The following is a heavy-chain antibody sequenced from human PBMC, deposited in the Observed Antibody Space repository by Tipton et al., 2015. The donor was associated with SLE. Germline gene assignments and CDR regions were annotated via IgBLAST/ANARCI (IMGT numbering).Heavy chain of an antibody. V-gene: IGHV4-61*05. CDR1: GDSIRSRSFY. D-gene: IGHD3-16*02. CDR2: INHGGST. J-gene: IGHJ3*02. CDR3: AQAHLWGSYRYASDI. Sequence: LSCTVSGDSIRSRSFYWDWIRQPPGKGLEWIGEINHGGSTNYNPSLKSRVTISVDTSKNQFSLKLSSVTAADTAVYYCAQAHLWGSYRYASDIWGQGTMVTVSS.